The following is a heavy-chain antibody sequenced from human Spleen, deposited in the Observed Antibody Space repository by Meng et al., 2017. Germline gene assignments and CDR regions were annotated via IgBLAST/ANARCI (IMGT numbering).Heavy chain of an antibody. V-gene: IGHV3-11*04. D-gene: IGHD6-19*01. CDR3: AREGWSFDY. CDR1: GFTVSSNY. CDR2: ISGSGSAT. Sequence: GESLKISCAASGFTVSSNYMSWVRQAPGKGLEWVSYISGSGSATYYADSVKGRFTVSRDNAKNSVYLQMDSLRAEDTAVYYCAREGWSFDYWGQGTLVTVSS. J-gene: IGHJ4*02.